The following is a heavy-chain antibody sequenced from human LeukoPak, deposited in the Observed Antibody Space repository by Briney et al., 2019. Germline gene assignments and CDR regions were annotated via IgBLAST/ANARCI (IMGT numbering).Heavy chain of an antibody. CDR3: AGSIAAAGTAGEDWFDP. D-gene: IGHD6-13*01. V-gene: IGHV4-30-2*01. CDR2: IYHSGST. J-gene: IGHJ5*02. CDR1: GGSISSGGYS. Sequence: SETLSLTCAVSGGSISSGGYSWSWIRQPPGKGLEWIGYIYHSGSTYYNPSLKSRVTISVDRSKNQFSLKLSSVTAADTAVYYCAGSIAAAGTAGEDWFDPWGLGTLVTVSS.